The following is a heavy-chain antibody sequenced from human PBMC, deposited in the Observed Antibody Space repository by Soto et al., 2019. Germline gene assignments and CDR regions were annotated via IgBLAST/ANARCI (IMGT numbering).Heavy chain of an antibody. CDR1: GFTFSIYA. CDR2: ISTNGGST. CDR3: VKGYEDYDSSGHYPFDY. J-gene: IGHJ4*02. Sequence: PGGSLRLSCSASGFTFSIYAMHWVRQAPGKGLEYVSSISTNGGSTDYADSVKGRFTISRDNSKNTVYLQMSSLRVEDTAVYYCVKGYEDYDSSGHYPFDYWGQGTLVPVSS. V-gene: IGHV3-64D*06. D-gene: IGHD3-22*01.